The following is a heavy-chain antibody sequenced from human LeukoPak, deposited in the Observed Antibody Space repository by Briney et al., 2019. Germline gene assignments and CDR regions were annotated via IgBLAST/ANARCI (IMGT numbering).Heavy chain of an antibody. D-gene: IGHD2-15*01. J-gene: IGHJ4*02. Sequence: GGSLRLSCAASGFTFSDYYMSWIRQAPGKGLEWVSYISSSGSTIYYADSVKGRFTISRDNAKNSLYLQMHSLGAEDTAVYYCAKSRIVDPRGYFDYWGQGTLVTVSS. CDR3: AKSRIVDPRGYFDY. CDR2: ISSSGSTI. CDR1: GFTFSDYY. V-gene: IGHV3-11*01.